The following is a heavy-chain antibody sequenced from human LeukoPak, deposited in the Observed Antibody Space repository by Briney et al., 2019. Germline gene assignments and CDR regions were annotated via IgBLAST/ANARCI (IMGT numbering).Heavy chain of an antibody. J-gene: IGHJ6*03. Sequence: PSETLSLTCNVSGGSFNGYYWTWIRQRPGKGVEWIAEINHIGTTNHNPSLKSRVSVSTDTSKNQFFLKLTSVTAADTALYYCARLVVTAPQNHYYMDVWGEGTTVTVSS. CDR3: ARLVVTAPQNHYYMDV. D-gene: IGHD2-21*02. CDR1: GGSFNGYY. V-gene: IGHV4-34*01. CDR2: INHIGTT.